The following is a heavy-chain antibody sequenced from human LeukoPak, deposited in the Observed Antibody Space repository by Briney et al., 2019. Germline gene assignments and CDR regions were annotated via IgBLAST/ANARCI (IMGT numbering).Heavy chain of an antibody. CDR2: ISGSGSTI. J-gene: IGHJ6*03. Sequence: PGGSLRLSCAASGFTFSDYYMSWIRQAPGKGLEWVSYISGSGSTIYYADSVKGRFTISRDNAKNSLYLQMNSLRAEDTAVYYCARDHYIAVYYYYMDVWGKGTTVTVSS. CDR3: ARDHYIAVYYYYMDV. D-gene: IGHD4-11*01. CDR1: GFTFSDYY. V-gene: IGHV3-11*04.